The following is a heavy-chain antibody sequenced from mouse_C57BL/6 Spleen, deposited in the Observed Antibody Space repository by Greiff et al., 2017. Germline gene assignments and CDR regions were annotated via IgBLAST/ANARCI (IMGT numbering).Heavy chain of an antibody. Sequence: QVQLKESGAELVKPGASVKISCKASGYAFSSYWMNWVKQRPGKGLEWIGQIYPGDGDTNYNGKFKGKATLTAYKYSITAYMQLSSLTSEDSAVYFCARREDYSFAYWGQGALVSVSA. V-gene: IGHV1-80*01. CDR3: ARREDYSFAY. D-gene: IGHD1-1*01. CDR1: GYAFSSYW. CDR2: IYPGDGDT. J-gene: IGHJ3*01.